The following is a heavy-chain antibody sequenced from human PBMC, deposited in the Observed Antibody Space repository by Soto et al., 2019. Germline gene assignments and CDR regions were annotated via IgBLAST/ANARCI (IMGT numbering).Heavy chain of an antibody. J-gene: IGHJ4*02. V-gene: IGHV5-10-1*01. CDR2: IDPSDSYT. CDR3: AREYVAPDYYFDD. D-gene: IGHD2-2*01. Sequence: GESLKISCQGSGYRFTSYRINWVRQMPGKGLEWMGRIDPSDSYTNYSPSFQGHVTISADRSISTAYLQWSSLKASDTAMYYCAREYVAPDYYFDDWGKGTLVTVSS. CDR1: GYRFTSYR.